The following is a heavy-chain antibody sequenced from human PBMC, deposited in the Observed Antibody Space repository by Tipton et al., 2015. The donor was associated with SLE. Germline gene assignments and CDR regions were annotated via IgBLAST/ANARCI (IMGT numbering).Heavy chain of an antibody. J-gene: IGHJ4*01. CDR1: GGSINDHY. CDR3: ARTSGNFPFDY. V-gene: IGHV4-59*08. D-gene: IGHD1-26*01. Sequence: LRLSCTVSGGSINDHYWTWIRQPPGKGLEWIGYIGYVYRSQSTNYNASLKSRVTMSLESSKNQFSLKLSSVTAADTAVYYCARTSGNFPFDYWGHGNLVTVSS. CDR2: IGYVYRSQST.